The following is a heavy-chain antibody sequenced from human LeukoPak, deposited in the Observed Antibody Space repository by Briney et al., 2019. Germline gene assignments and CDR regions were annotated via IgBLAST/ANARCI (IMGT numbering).Heavy chain of an antibody. CDR1: GFTVSSNY. J-gene: IGHJ4*02. Sequence: GGSLRLSCAASGFTVSSNYMSWVRQAPGKGLEWVSVIYSGGSTYYADSVKGRFTISRDNSKNTLYLQMNSLGAEDTAVYYCARVSYYDSSGYYFLSYVDYWGQGTLVTVSS. D-gene: IGHD3-22*01. V-gene: IGHV3-53*01. CDR3: ARVSYYDSSGYYFLSYVDY. CDR2: IYSGGST.